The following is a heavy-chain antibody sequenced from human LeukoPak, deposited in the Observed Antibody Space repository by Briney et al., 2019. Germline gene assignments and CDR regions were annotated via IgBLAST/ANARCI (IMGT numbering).Heavy chain of an antibody. CDR3: ARDRGPRTGFMVREAYDY. D-gene: IGHD3-10*01. Sequence: GGSLRLSCAASGFTFSDYWIHWVRQAPGKGLVWVSRINTDGSITNYAGSVKGRFSISRDNAKNTLYLQMSSLRAEDTAVYYCARDRGPRTGFMVREAYDYWGQGTLVTVSS. CDR2: INTDGSIT. V-gene: IGHV3-74*01. J-gene: IGHJ4*02. CDR1: GFTFSDYW.